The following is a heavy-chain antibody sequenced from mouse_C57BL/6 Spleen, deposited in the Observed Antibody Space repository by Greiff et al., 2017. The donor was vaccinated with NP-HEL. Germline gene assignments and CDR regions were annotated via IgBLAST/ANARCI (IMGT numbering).Heavy chain of an antibody. CDR2: INPNNGGT. V-gene: IGHV1-22*01. Sequence: EVQLQQSGPELVKPGASVKMSCKASGYTFTDYNMHWVKQSHGKSLEWIGYINPNNGGTSYNQKFKGKATLTVNKSSSTAYMELSSLTSEASAVYYGARQLKPFDYWGQGTTLTVSS. CDR1: GYTFTDYN. J-gene: IGHJ2*01. CDR3: ARQLKPFDY. D-gene: IGHD3-2*02.